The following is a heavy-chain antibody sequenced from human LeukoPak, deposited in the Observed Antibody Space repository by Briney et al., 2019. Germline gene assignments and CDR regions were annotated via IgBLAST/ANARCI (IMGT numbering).Heavy chain of an antibody. D-gene: IGHD5-24*01. V-gene: IGHV3-48*01. J-gene: IGHJ4*02. CDR1: GFTFSDES. CDR3: ARDYKYAFDN. CDR2: IGIDSGNT. Sequence: GVSLRLSCAASGFTFSDESMNWVGQAPGKGLEWISYIGIDSGNTNYADSVKGRFTISGDKAKNSLYLQMNSLRVEDTAVYYCARDYKYAFDNWGQGTLVTVSS.